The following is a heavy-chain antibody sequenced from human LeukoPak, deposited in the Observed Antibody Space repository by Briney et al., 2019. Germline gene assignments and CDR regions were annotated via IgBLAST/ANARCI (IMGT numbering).Heavy chain of an antibody. CDR1: GGSFSGYY. D-gene: IGHD2-2*01. J-gene: IGHJ4*02. V-gene: IGHV4-34*01. CDR3: ARSKYHLLY. Sequence: SETLSLTCAVYGGSFSGYYWSWIRQPPGKGLEWIGEINHSGSTNYNPSLKSRVTISVDTSKNQFSLKLSSVTAADTAVYYCARSKYHLLYWGQGTLVTVSS. CDR2: INHSGST.